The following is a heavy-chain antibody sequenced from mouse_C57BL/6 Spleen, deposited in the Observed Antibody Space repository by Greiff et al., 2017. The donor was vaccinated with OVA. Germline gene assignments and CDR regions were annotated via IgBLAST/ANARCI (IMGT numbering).Heavy chain of an antibody. V-gene: IGHV1-69*01. CDR3: ARCPYYSNFYYFDY. CDR2: IDPSDSYT. J-gene: IGHJ2*01. D-gene: IGHD2-5*01. CDR1: GYTFTSYW. Sequence: QVQLQQSGTVLARPGASVKLSCKASGYTFTSYWMHWVKQRPGQGLEWIGEIDPSDSYTNYNQKFKGKSTLTVDKSSSTAYMQLSSLTSEDSAVYYCARCPYYSNFYYFDYWGQGTTLTVSS.